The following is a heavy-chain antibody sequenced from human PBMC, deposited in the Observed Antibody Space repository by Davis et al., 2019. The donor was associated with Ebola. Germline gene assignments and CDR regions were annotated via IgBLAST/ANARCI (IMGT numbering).Heavy chain of an antibody. Sequence: ASVKVSCKASGYTFTGYYMHWVRQAPGQGLEWMGWINTNTGNPTYAQGFTGRFVFSLDTSVSTAYLQISSLKAEDTAVYYCARDLGITMVRGVIDYWGQGTLVTVSS. CDR3: ARDLGITMVRGVIDY. CDR2: INTNTGNP. CDR1: GYTFTGYY. D-gene: IGHD3-10*01. J-gene: IGHJ4*02. V-gene: IGHV7-4-1*02.